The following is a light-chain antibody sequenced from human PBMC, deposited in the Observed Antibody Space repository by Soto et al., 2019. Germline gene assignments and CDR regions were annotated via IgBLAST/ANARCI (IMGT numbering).Light chain of an antibody. Sequence: EIVMTQSPGTLSVSPGERATLSCRASQSVSSNLAWYQQKPGQAPRLLIYGASTRATGIPARFSGSGSGTEFTLTISSLQSEDFAVYYCQQYNNWPPYTFGRGTKLEIK. CDR1: QSVSSN. J-gene: IGKJ2*01. CDR2: GAS. V-gene: IGKV3-15*01. CDR3: QQYNNWPPYT.